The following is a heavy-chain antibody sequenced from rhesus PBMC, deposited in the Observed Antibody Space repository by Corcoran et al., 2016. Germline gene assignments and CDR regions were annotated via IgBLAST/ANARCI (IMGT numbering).Heavy chain of an antibody. J-gene: IGHJ5-1*01. CDR2: INPSNGNT. CDR1: GYPFPSSY. CDR3: TRGYSSGWSENRFEV. Sequence: QVQLVPSGAEVTKPGASVKLSCTASGYPFPSSYINWVRPDTGQWLEWMGWINPSNGNTGYEQKFQGRVTMTRDTSTSTAYMELSSLRSEDTAVYYCTRGYSSGWSENRFEVWGPGVLVTVSS. D-gene: IGHD6S26*01. V-gene: IGHV1S9*01.